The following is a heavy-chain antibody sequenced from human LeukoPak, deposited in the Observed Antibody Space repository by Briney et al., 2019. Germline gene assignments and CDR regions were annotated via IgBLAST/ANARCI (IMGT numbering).Heavy chain of an antibody. CDR3: ARERRAWGEDF. CDR1: GYTFTNYY. J-gene: IGHJ4*02. V-gene: IGHV1-46*01. D-gene: IGHD3-16*01. CDR2: INPNGGNT. Sequence: ASVRVSCKASGYTFTNYYIHWVRQAPGQGLEWVGLINPNGGNTGYAQRFQGRVTVTTDTSTSTVFMELNSLQSEDTAVYYCARERRAWGEDFWGQGTLVTVSS.